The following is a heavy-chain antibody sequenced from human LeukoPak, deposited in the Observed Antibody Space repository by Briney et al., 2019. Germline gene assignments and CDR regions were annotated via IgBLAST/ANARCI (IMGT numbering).Heavy chain of an antibody. D-gene: IGHD6-19*01. J-gene: IGHJ4*02. CDR1: GGFISSGSYY. CDR2: IYHSGST. V-gene: IGHV4-39*07. Sequence: SETLSLTCTVTGGFISSGSYYWGWIRQPPGKGLEWIGTIYHSGSTQYNPSLKSRVTISVDTSKNQFSLKLSSVTAADTAVYYCARGQWLGHWGQGTLVTVSS. CDR3: ARGQWLGH.